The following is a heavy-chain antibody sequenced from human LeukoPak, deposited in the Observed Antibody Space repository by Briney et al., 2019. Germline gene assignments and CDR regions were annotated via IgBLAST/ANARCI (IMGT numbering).Heavy chain of an antibody. V-gene: IGHV4-39*07. D-gene: IGHD2-2*01. Sequence: PSETLSLTCTVSGGSISSSSYYWGWIRQPPGKGLEWIGSIYYSGSTYYNPSLKSRVTISVDTSKNQFSLKLSSVTAADTAVYYCARGGPSVGYQLLRYFDYWGQGTLVTVSS. CDR3: ARGGPSVGYQLLRYFDY. CDR2: IYYSGST. J-gene: IGHJ4*02. CDR1: GGSISSSSYY.